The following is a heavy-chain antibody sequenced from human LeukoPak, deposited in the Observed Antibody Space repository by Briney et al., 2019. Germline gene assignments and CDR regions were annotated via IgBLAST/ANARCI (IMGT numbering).Heavy chain of an antibody. CDR2: ISHSGYT. V-gene: IGHV4-59*11. Sequence: SETLSLTCTVSGGSMSSQCWSWIRQAPGKGQKWIGYISHSGYTSYSPSLKSRVTISIDTSNNQFSLNLNSVTTADSAIYYCARDGYTNWYYYMDVWGMGTTVTVSS. D-gene: IGHD5-24*01. CDR3: ARDGYTNWYYYMDV. J-gene: IGHJ6*03. CDR1: GGSMSSQC.